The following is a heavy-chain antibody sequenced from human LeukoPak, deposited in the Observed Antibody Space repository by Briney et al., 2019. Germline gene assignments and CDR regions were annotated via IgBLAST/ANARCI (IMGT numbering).Heavy chain of an antibody. D-gene: IGHD6-13*01. Sequence: SETLSLTCAVYGGSFSGYYWSWIRQPPGKGLEWIGEINHSGSTNYNPSLKSRVTISVDTSKNQFSLKLSSVAAADTAVYYCAGRVRRYSSSPGYWGQGTLVTVFS. CDR3: AGRVRRYSSSPGY. V-gene: IGHV4-34*01. CDR1: GGSFSGYY. J-gene: IGHJ4*02. CDR2: INHSGST.